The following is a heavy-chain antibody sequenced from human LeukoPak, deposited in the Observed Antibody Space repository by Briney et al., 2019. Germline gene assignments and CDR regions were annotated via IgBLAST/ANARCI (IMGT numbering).Heavy chain of an antibody. V-gene: IGHV4-59*01. CDR2: IYYSGST. CDR1: GGSISSYY. D-gene: IGHD2-15*01. J-gene: IGHJ6*03. CDR3: ARGPNGWWLRDGYYYYMDV. Sequence: SKTLSLTCTVSGGSISSYYWSWIRQPPGKGLEWIGYIYYSGSTNYNPSLKSRVTISVDTSKNQFSLKLSSVTASDPAVYYCARGPNGWWLRDGYYYYMDVWGKGTTVTASS.